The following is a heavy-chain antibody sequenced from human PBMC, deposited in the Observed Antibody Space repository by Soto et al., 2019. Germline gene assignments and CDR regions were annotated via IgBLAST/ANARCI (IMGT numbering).Heavy chain of an antibody. J-gene: IGHJ4*02. CDR3: ARAHLLLGFGEFPLDY. Sequence: QVQLQQWGAGLLKPSETLSLTCAVYGGSFSGYYWSWIRQPPGQGLEWIGEINHSGSTNYNPSLKRRVTKSVDTSKTQFSLKLSSVTVADTALYYCARAHLLLGFGEFPLDYWGQGTLVTVSS. CDR1: GGSFSGYY. D-gene: IGHD3-10*01. V-gene: IGHV4-34*01. CDR2: INHSGST.